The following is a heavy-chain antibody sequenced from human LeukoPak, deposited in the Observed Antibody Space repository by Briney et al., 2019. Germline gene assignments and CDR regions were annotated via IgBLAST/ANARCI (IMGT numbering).Heavy chain of an antibody. Sequence: SQTLSLTCTVSGGSINSSGYFWSWIRQFPGKGLEWIGYISYSGSPYYNPSLRGRVAISGDTSKNQFSLRLGSVTAADTAIYYCARVPYGSGTYYFDYWGPGILVTVSS. CDR3: ARVPYGSGTYYFDY. CDR1: GGSINSSGYF. J-gene: IGHJ4*02. D-gene: IGHD3-10*01. V-gene: IGHV4-30-4*08. CDR2: ISYSGSP.